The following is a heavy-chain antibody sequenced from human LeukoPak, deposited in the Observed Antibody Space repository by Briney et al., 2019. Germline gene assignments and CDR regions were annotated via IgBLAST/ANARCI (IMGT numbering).Heavy chain of an antibody. CDR2: IYYSGST. V-gene: IGHV4-39*01. D-gene: IGHD2-8*01. Sequence: PSETLSLTCTVSGGSISSSSYYWGWIRQPPGTGLEWIGSIYYSGSTYYNPSLKSRVTISVDTSKNQFSLKLSSVTAADTAVYYCALTEGLMVYAHFDYWGQGTLVTVSS. CDR3: ALTEGLMVYAHFDY. CDR1: GGSISSSSYY. J-gene: IGHJ4*02.